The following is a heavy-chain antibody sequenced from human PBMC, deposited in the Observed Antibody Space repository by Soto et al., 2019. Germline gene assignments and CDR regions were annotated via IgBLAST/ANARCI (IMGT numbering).Heavy chain of an antibody. Sequence: GGSLRLSCAASGFTFSSYSMNWVRQAPGKGLEWVSSISSSSSYIYYADSVKGRFTISRDNAKNSLYLQMNSLRAEDTAVYYCARDSYYDFWSGYYNTPSYYFDYWGQGTLVTVS. J-gene: IGHJ4*02. V-gene: IGHV3-21*01. CDR2: ISSSSSYI. CDR3: ARDSYYDFWSGYYNTPSYYFDY. D-gene: IGHD3-3*01. CDR1: GFTFSSYS.